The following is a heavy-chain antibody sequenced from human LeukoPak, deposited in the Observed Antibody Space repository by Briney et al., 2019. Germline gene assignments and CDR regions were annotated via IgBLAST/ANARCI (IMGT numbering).Heavy chain of an antibody. J-gene: IGHJ3*02. Sequence: SETLSLAFAVHGGSLSGYYWSWIRQTPAKVHERVGAINYSGSTNYNPSLKRRVSISVDTAKYQFSLKVRSVTAADRAVCYCARQAPRDSSGYYLLRCGAFDIWGQGTMVTVSS. CDR3: ARQAPRDSSGYYLLRCGAFDI. CDR1: GGSLSGYY. V-gene: IGHV4-34*01. D-gene: IGHD3-22*01. CDR2: INYSGST.